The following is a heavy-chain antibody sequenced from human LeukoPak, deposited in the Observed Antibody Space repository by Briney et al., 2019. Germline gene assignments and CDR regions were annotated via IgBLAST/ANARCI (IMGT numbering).Heavy chain of an antibody. CDR1: GGSFSGYY. D-gene: IGHD6-6*01. V-gene: IGHV4-34*01. J-gene: IGHJ4*02. CDR3: ARGLAEQLGYY. CDR2: INHSGST. Sequence: SETLSLTCAVYGGSFSGYYWSWIRQPPGKGLEWIGEINHSGSTNYNPSLKSRVTISVDTSKNQFSLKLSSVTAADTAVYYCARGLAEQLGYYWGQGTLVTVSS.